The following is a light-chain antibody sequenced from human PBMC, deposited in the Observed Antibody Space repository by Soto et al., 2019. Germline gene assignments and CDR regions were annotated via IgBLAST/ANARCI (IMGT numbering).Light chain of an antibody. CDR1: QRVRSD. CDR2: GAS. J-gene: IGKJ1*01. V-gene: IGKV3-15*01. Sequence: EIVMTQSPATLSVSPGKRATLSCRASQRVRSDLAWYQQKPGQAPSLLIYGASTSATGIPARFSGSGSGTEFTITISSLQSEDFAVYYCQQFYRGWTFGQGTKVEIE. CDR3: QQFYRGWT.